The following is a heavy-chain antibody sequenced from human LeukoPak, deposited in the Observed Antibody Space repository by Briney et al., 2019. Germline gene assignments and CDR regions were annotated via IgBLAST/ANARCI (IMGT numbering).Heavy chain of an antibody. CDR1: GYSFTSYW. CDR2: IYPGDSDT. V-gene: IGHV5-51*01. Sequence: GESLKISCKASGYSFTSYWIGWVRQMPGKGLEWMGIIYPGDSDTRYSPSFQGQVTISADKSISTAYLQWSSLKASDTAMYYCARPIAAAGNLFWFDPWGQGTLVTVSS. CDR3: ARPIAAAGNLFWFDP. J-gene: IGHJ5*02. D-gene: IGHD6-13*01.